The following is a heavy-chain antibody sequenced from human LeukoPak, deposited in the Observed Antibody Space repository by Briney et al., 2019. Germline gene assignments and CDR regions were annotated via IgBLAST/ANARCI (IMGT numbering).Heavy chain of an antibody. CDR1: GFTFSSYG. Sequence: GGSLRLSCAASGFTFSSYGMSWVRQAPGKGLEWVSAISGSGGSTYYADSVKGRFTISRDNSKNTLYLQMNSLRAEDTAVYYCASSMTTVTTTTWLPLDYWGQGTLVTVSS. J-gene: IGHJ4*02. V-gene: IGHV3-23*01. CDR2: ISGSGGST. D-gene: IGHD4-17*01. CDR3: ASSMTTVTTTTWLPLDY.